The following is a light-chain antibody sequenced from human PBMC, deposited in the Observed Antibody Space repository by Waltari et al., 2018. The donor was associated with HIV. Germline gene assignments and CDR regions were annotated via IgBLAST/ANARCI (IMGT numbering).Light chain of an antibody. CDR2: QDT. V-gene: IGLV3-1*01. CDR3: QAWDSSTAGV. Sequence: SYDLTQPPSVSVSPGQTATITCSGEKLGDKSACWYQQKPGQSPVLVLYQDTKRPSGIPGRFSGSNSGNTATLTISGTQAMDEGDYYCQAWDSSTAGVFGGGTKVTVL. J-gene: IGLJ3*02. CDR1: KLGDKS.